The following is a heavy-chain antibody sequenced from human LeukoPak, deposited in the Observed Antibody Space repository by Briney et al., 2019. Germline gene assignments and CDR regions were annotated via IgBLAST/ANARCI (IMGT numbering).Heavy chain of an antibody. CDR1: GFTFSNAW. V-gene: IGHV3-15*01. D-gene: IGHD3-9*01. CDR2: INSKSDGGIT. CDR3: TTGVLTGFPR. Sequence: GGSLRLSCAPPGFTFSNAWMSWVRQAPGKGLEWVARINSKSDGGITDYAAPVKGRFSISGDASKNTLYLQMNSLKAEDTAVYYCTTGVLTGFPRWGQGTLVTVSS. J-gene: IGHJ4*02.